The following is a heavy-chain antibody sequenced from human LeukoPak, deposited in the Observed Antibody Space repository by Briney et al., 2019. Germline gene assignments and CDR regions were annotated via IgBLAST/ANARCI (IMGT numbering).Heavy chain of an antibody. V-gene: IGHV3-21*01. CDR2: ISSRSIHI. CDR1: GFTFSTYS. CDR3: ATTPGGDSSGYHPWYFDL. J-gene: IGHJ2*01. D-gene: IGHD3-22*01. Sequence: GGSLRLSCAASGFTFSTYSMNWVRQAPGKGLEWVSSISSRSIHIYYADSVQGRFTISKDNAKNSLYLQMIGLRAEDTAVYYCATTPGGDSSGYHPWYFDLWGRGTLVTVSS.